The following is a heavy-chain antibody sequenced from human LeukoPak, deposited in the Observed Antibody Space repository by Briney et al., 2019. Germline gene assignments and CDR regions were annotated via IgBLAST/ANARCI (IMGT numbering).Heavy chain of an antibody. V-gene: IGHV3-30-3*01. Sequence: PGGSLRLSCAASGFTFSRYAMNWVRQAPGKGLEWVAVISYDGSNKYYADSVKGRFTISRDNSKNTLYLQMNSLRAEDTAVYYYARDSYDILTGYYQALDYWGQGTLVTVSS. CDR2: ISYDGSNK. CDR1: GFTFSRYA. D-gene: IGHD3-9*01. CDR3: ARDSYDILTGYYQALDY. J-gene: IGHJ4*02.